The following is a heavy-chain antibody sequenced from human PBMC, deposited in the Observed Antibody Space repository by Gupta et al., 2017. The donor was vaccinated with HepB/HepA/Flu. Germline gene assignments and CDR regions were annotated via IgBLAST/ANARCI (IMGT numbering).Heavy chain of an antibody. D-gene: IGHD2-8*01. CDR3: TKERYCTTSTCPFDY. Sequence: DVQLLESGGGLVQPGGSLRLSCAGSGFTFTTYVMSWVRQAPGKGLEWVSIISGSGDSSIYADSVKGRFTISRDNSKNILYLQMNSLRAEDTARYYCTKERYCTTSTCPFDYWGQGTLVTVSS. CDR1: GFTFTTYV. CDR2: ISGSGDSS. V-gene: IGHV3-23*01. J-gene: IGHJ4*02.